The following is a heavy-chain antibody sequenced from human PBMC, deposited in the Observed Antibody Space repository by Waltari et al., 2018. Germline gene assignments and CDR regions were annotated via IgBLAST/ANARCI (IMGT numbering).Heavy chain of an antibody. V-gene: IGHV4-34*01. J-gene: IGHJ4*02. CDR2: IHPSGNI. Sequence: QVQLQQWGAGLLKPSETLSLTCAVSGETFSGYYWTWARHSPGKGLEWIGEIHPSGNIHYNPSLKSRLSISGDASKIQFSLKLNSMTAADTAVYYCSRGTDAYKSGNYWGQGTLVSVSS. CDR3: SRGTDAYKSGNY. CDR1: GETFSGYY. D-gene: IGHD3-10*01.